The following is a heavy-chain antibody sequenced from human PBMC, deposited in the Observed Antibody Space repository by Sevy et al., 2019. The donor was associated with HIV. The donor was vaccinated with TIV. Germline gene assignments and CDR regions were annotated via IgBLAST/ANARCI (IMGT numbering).Heavy chain of an antibody. CDR2: INHSGST. V-gene: IGHV4-34*01. CDR1: GGSLSGYY. D-gene: IGHD3-22*01. J-gene: IGHJ3*02. CDR3: ARARQRTTMVVVTRPGALDI. Sequence: SESLSLSCAVYGGSLSGYYWSWIRQTPGKGLEWLGEINHSGSTNLNPSLKSRVIISIDTSKNQVSLKLKSVTAADTAVYYCARARQRTTMVVVTRPGALDIWGQGEMVTVSS.